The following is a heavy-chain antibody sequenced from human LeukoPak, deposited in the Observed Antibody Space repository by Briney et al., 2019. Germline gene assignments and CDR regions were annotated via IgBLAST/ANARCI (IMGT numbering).Heavy chain of an antibody. Sequence: GSSVKVSCKASGGTFSSYAISWARQAPGQGLEWMGWINPNSGGTNYAQKFQGRVTMTRDTSISTAYMELSRLRSDDTAVYYCARVWAAEAQGVDYWGQGTLVTVSS. CDR3: ARVWAAEAQGVDY. J-gene: IGHJ4*02. CDR1: GGTFSSYA. CDR2: INPNSGGT. V-gene: IGHV1-2*02. D-gene: IGHD6-19*01.